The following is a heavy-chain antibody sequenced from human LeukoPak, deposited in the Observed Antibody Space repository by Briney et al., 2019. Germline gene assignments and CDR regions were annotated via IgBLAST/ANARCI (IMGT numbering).Heavy chain of an antibody. Sequence: GASVTVSCKASGYTFTNYAISWVRHAPGQGLEWMGWIGTYNGSPDYAQSLQGRVTMTTDTSTSTAYMELRSLKSEDTAVYYCAREDPGGAFDVWGRGTMVTVSS. CDR2: IGTYNGSP. D-gene: IGHD3-16*01. V-gene: IGHV1-18*01. J-gene: IGHJ3*01. CDR3: AREDPGGAFDV. CDR1: GYTFTNYA.